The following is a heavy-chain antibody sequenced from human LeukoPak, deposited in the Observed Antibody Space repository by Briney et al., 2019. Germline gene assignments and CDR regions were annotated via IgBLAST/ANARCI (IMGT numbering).Heavy chain of an antibody. CDR1: GFTFSSYW. CDR3: YSSSWYYY. CDR2: IDRDGSRI. J-gene: IGHJ4*02. Sequence: GGSLRLSCAVSGFTFSSYWMHWVHQAPGKGLVWVSRIDRDGSRINYADSVKGRFTISRDNGKNTLFLQMNSLRAEDAAVYYCYSSSWYYYWGQGTLVTVSS. V-gene: IGHV3-74*01. D-gene: IGHD6-13*01.